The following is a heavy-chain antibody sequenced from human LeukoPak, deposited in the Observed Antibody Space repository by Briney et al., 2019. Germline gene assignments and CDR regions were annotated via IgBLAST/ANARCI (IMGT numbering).Heavy chain of an antibody. V-gene: IGHV4-59*01. CDR3: VRVLSSGWFGWFDP. CDR1: SGSISSYF. CDR2: IHYSGST. J-gene: IGHJ5*02. Sequence: SETLSLTCTVSSGSISSYFWNWIRQPPGKGLGWIGYIHYSGSTNYNPSLRSRVTISADTSKNQFSLKLSSVTAADTAVYYCVRVLSSGWFGWFDPWGQGTLVTVSS. D-gene: IGHD6-19*01.